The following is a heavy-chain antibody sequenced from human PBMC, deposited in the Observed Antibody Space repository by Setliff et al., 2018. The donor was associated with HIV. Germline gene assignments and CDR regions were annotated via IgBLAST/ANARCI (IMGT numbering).Heavy chain of an antibody. D-gene: IGHD6-13*01. J-gene: IGHJ3*02. CDR3: AKDVGRQQLVRDAFDI. Sequence: ASVKVSCKASGYSFTAYYVHWVRQAPGQGLEWMGWISANSGGTNYAQKFQGRVTISRDNSKNTLYLQMNSLRAEDTAVYYCAKDVGRQQLVRDAFDIWGQGTMVTVSS. CDR1: GYSFTAYY. CDR2: ISANSGGT. V-gene: IGHV1-2*02.